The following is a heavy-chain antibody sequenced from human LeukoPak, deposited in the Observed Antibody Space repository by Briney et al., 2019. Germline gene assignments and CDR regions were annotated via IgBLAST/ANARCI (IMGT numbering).Heavy chain of an antibody. D-gene: IGHD1-26*01. J-gene: IGHJ5*02. V-gene: IGHV4-59*01. Sequence: SETLSLTCTVSGGSISGYYWSWIRQPPGKGLEWIGYIYYSGSTNCNPSLKSRVTMSVDTSKNQFSLKLSSVTAADTAVYYCARGGMMFDPWGQGTLVTVSS. CDR3: ARGGMMFDP. CDR2: IYYSGST. CDR1: GGSISGYY.